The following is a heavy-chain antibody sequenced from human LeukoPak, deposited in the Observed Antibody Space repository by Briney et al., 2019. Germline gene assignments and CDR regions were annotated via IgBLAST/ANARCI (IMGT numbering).Heavy chain of an antibody. CDR2: IYYTGST. CDR3: ARSETIMIKFDY. V-gene: IGHV4-39*01. D-gene: IGHD3-16*01. CDR1: GGSIISRGYY. J-gene: IGHJ4*01. Sequence: SETLSLTCTVSGGSIISRGYYWGWIRQPPEKGLEWIGSIYYTGSTYYNPSLKSRVTISVDASKDQFSLKMSSVTAADTAVYYCARSETIMIKFDYWGHGALVTVSS.